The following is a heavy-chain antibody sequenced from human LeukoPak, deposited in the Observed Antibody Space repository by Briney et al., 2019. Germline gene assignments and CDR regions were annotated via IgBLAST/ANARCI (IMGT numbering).Heavy chain of an antibody. CDR2: INHSGRT. V-gene: IGHV4-34*01. CDR3: ASGGFSNWFDP. Sequence: SETLSLTCAAYGGSFSGYHWSWIRQPPGKGLEWIGEINHSGRTNYNPSLKSRVTISVDTSKNQFSLKLSSVTAADTAVYYCASGGFSNWFDPWGQGTLVTVSS. CDR1: GGSFSGYH. J-gene: IGHJ5*02.